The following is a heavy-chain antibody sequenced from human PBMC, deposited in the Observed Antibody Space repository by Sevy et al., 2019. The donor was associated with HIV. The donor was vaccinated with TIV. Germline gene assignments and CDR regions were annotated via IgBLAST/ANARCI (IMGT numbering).Heavy chain of an antibody. J-gene: IGHJ6*02. Sequence: GGSLRLSCAASGFTFSSYVMHWVRQAPGKGLEWVAIISYDGSNKYYADSVKGRFTISRDNAKKSLYLQMNSLRAEDTAVYYCARDCSSTSCLWGLDVWGQGTTVTVSS. D-gene: IGHD2-2*01. CDR2: ISYDGSNK. V-gene: IGHV3-30*04. CDR3: ARDCSSTSCLWGLDV. CDR1: GFTFSSYV.